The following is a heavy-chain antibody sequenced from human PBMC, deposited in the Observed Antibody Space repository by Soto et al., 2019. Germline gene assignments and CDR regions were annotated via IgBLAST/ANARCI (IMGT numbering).Heavy chain of an antibody. Sequence: QVQLVQSGAEVKKPGASVKVSCKASGYTFTSYYMHWVRQAPGQGLEWMGIINPSGGSTSYAQKFQGRVTMTRDTSTSTVYMELSGLRSEDTAVYYCAGAPRGSGWYAGMDVGGQGTTVTVSS. D-gene: IGHD6-19*01. J-gene: IGHJ6*02. CDR3: AGAPRGSGWYAGMDV. V-gene: IGHV1-46*01. CDR1: GYTFTSYY. CDR2: INPSGGST.